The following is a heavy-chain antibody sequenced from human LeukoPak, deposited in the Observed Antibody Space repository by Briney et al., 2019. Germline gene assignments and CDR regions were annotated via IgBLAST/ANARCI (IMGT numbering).Heavy chain of an antibody. CDR3: IADTPPWNPYGLDY. CDR2: IWYDGSNK. J-gene: IGHJ4*02. Sequence: GGSLRLSCAASGLTFSSYGMHWVRQAPGKGLEWVAVIWYDGSNKYYADSVKGRFTISRDDLENMLYLQMNSLKTEDTAVYYCIADTPPWNPYGLDYWGQGTLVTVSS. V-gene: IGHV3-33*01. CDR1: GLTFSSYG. D-gene: IGHD1-1*01.